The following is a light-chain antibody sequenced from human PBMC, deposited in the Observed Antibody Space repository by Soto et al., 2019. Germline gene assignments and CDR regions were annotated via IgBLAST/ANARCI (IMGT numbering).Light chain of an antibody. CDR2: GAS. CDR1: QSVSSSY. J-gene: IGKJ3*01. CDR3: QQRSNWPA. V-gene: IGKV3D-20*02. Sequence: EIVLMQYPGTLCLSPGERATLSCRASQSVSSSYLAWYQQKPGQAPRLLIYGASSRATGIPDRFSGSGSGTDFTLTISSLEPEDFAVYYCQQRSNWPAFGPGTKVAN.